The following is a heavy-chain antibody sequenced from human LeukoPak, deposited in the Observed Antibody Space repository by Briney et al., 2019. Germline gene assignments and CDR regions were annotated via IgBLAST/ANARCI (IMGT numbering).Heavy chain of an antibody. CDR3: ARHRPGSYVDY. J-gene: IGHJ4*02. Sequence: ASVKVSCKASGYTFTSYDINWVRQATGQGLEWMGWMNPNSGNTGYAQKFQGRVTMTRNTSKSTAYMELSSLRTEDTAVYYCARHRPGSYVDYWGQGTLVTVSS. CDR1: GYTFTSYD. CDR2: MNPNSGNT. V-gene: IGHV1-8*01. D-gene: IGHD1-26*01.